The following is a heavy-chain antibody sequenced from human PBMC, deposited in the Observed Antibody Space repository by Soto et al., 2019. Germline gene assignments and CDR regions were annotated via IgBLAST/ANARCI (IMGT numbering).Heavy chain of an antibody. CDR1: GYTFTSYG. CDR3: ATDPSFGGPFDP. J-gene: IGHJ5*02. CDR2: ISAYNGNT. D-gene: IGHD3-10*01. V-gene: IGHV1-18*01. Sequence: QVQLVQSGAEVKKPGASVKVSCKASGYTFTSYGISWVRQAPGQGLEWMGWISAYNGNTNYAQKLQGRVTMTTDTATSTASCELRSLISAAPAVSSCATDPSFGGPFDPWGQGPLVTVSS.